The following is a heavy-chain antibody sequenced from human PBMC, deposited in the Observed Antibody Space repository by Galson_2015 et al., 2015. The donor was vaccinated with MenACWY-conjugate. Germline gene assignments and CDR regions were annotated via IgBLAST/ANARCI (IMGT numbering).Heavy chain of an antibody. CDR1: GGSISRFY. J-gene: IGHJ4*02. D-gene: IGHD2-8*01. Sequence: TLSLTCSVSGGSISRFYWSWIRQFPGKGLEWIGYMYYSGSANYNPSLKSRVTISVDTSKNQFSLNLTSVTAADTAVYYCARGVNLASMAGYWGQGTLVTVSS. V-gene: IGHV4-59*01. CDR2: MYYSGSA. CDR3: ARGVNLASMAGY.